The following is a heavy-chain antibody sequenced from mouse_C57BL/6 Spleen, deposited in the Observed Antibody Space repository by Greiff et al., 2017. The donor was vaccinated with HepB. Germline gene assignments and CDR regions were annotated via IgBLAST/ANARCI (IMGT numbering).Heavy chain of an antibody. J-gene: IGHJ4*01. CDR2: IWRGGST. D-gene: IGHD2-4*01. Sequence: VKVVESGPGLVQPSQRLSITCTVSGFSLTSYGVHWVRQSPGKGLEWLGVIWRGGSTDYNAAFMSRLSITKDNSKSQVFFKMNSLQADDTAIYYCAKNTMIDYAMDYWGQGTSVTVSS. CDR1: GFSLTSYG. V-gene: IGHV2-5*01. CDR3: AKNTMIDYAMDY.